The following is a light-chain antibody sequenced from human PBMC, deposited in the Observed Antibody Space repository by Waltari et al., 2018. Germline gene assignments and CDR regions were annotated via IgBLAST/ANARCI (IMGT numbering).Light chain of an antibody. CDR3: VLYLPSGIWV. V-gene: IGLV8-61*01. Sequence: QTVVTQEPSFSVSPGGTVPPPFPLSSGPASPSFSPAWYHKPPGQAPRTLIYSTNTRSSGVPDRFSGSIRGSKAALTITGAQADDESDYYCVLYLPSGIWVFGGGTKLTVL. CDR2: STN. CDR1: SGPASPSFS. J-gene: IGLJ3*02.